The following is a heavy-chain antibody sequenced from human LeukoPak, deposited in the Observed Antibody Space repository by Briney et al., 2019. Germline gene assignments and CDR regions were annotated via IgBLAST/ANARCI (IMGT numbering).Heavy chain of an antibody. J-gene: IGHJ4*02. D-gene: IGHD3-22*01. CDR1: GYSFTTYW. V-gene: IGHV5-51*01. CDR2: IFPGDSDT. CDR3: ARYGSDSSGYYYGPDY. Sequence: GESLKISCKGSGYSFTTYWIGWVRQMPGKGLEWMGIIFPGDSDTRYSPSFQGQVTISADTSISTAYLQWSSLKASDTAMYYCARYGSDSSGYYYGPDYWGQGTLVTVSS.